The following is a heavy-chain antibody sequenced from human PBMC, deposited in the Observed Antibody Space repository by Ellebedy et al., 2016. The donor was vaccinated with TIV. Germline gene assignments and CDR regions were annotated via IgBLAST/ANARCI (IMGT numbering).Heavy chain of an antibody. CDR2: TYYRSEWHT. CDR3: AQGFSLDV. Sequence: MPSETLSLTCAISGDSVSRNTAARNWIRQSPSRALEWLGRTYYRSEWHTDYAVSVKSRITINSDTSKNQFSLQLNSLTPEDTAVYYCAQGFSLDVWGQGTTVIVSS. D-gene: IGHD3-10*01. V-gene: IGHV6-1*01. CDR1: GDSVSRNTAA. J-gene: IGHJ6*02.